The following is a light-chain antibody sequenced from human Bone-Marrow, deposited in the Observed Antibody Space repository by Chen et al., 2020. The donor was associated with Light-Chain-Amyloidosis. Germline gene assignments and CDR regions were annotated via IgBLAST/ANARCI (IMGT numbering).Light chain of an antibody. Sequence: IVMTQSPLSLSVIPGEPASIACRSSQTLLYSDGYIYLDWYLQKPGQSPQLLIFLGSTRASGVPDRLRGSGSGSGFPQIISKVEAEDVGVYDCMQALQPPTFGQGTRLEIK. J-gene: IGKJ5*01. CDR1: QTLLYSDGYIY. V-gene: IGKV2-28*01. CDR2: LGS. CDR3: MQALQPPT.